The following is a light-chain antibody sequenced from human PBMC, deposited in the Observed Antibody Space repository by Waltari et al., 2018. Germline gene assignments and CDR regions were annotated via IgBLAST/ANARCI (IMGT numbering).Light chain of an antibody. V-gene: IGLV2-14*01. CDR3: SSYTTSSAPGV. Sequence: QSALTQPASVSGSPGQSITISCSGTGRAVRAYDFVSWYQQHPGKAPHLIIYEVSNRPSGISNRFSASKSGNTASLTISGLQAEDEADYYCSSYTTSSAPGVFGTGTRVTVL. CDR2: EVS. J-gene: IGLJ1*01. CDR1: GRAVRAYDF.